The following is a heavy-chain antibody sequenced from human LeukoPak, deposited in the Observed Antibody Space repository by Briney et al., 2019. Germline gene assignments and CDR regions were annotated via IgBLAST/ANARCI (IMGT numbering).Heavy chain of an antibody. V-gene: IGHV4-39*01. D-gene: IGHD6-13*01. CDR2: IYYSGST. Sequence: SETLSLTCTVSGGSISSSSYYWGWIRQPPGKGLEWIGSIYYSGSTYYIPSLKSRVTISVDTSKNQFSLKLSSVTAADTAVYYCARPSSSWYNWFDPWGQGTLVTVSS. CDR3: ARPSSSWYNWFDP. CDR1: GGSISSSSYY. J-gene: IGHJ5*02.